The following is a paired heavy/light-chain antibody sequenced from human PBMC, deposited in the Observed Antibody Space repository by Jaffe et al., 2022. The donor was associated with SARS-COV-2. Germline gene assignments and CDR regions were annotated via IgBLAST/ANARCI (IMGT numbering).Heavy chain of an antibody. D-gene: IGHD6-19*01. Sequence: EVQLLESGGGLVQPGGSLRLSCTASGFTFSSYAMSWVRQAPGKGLEWVSGISGSGGSTYYADPVKGRFIISRDNSKNTLYVQMNSLRDEDTALYYCAKGRTLGYSSGWPSDYWGQGNLVIVSP. CDR1: GFTFSSYA. CDR3: AKGRTLGYSSGWPSDY. CDR2: ISGSGGST. J-gene: IGHJ4*02. V-gene: IGHV3-23*01.
Light chain of an antibody. V-gene: IGKV1-8*01. Sequence: AIRMTQSPSSFSASTGDRVTITCRASQDISSYLAWYQQKPGKAPKLLIYAASTLQSGVPSRFSGSGSGTDFNLTIDCLQSEDFATYNCQQYYTFPLTFGQGTKVDIK. J-gene: IGKJ1*01. CDR3: QQYYTFPLT. CDR1: QDISSY. CDR2: AAS.